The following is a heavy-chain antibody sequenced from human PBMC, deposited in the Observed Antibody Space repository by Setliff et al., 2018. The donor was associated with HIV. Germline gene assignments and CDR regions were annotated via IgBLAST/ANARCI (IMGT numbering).Heavy chain of an antibody. Sequence: SETLSLTCTVSGGSISSHYWSWIRLPPGKGLEWIGTIYYNGNTNYNPSLKSRVTISVDTSKNQFSLKLSSVTAADTAVYYCASWSIAARPGDYWGQGTLVTVS. V-gene: IGHV4-59*11. J-gene: IGHJ4*02. CDR3: ASWSIAARPGDY. D-gene: IGHD6-6*01. CDR1: GGSISSHY. CDR2: IYYNGNT.